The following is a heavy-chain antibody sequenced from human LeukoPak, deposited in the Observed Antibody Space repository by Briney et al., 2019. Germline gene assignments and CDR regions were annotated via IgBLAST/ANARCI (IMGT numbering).Heavy chain of an antibody. Sequence: PGGSLRLSCAASGFPFSNAWMSWVRQAPGKGLEWVGRIKSKTDGGKTDYAAPVQGRFSISRDDSENTLYLQMNCLNTEDTAVYYCSTVSPYYGSGTTSPDSWGQGTLVVVSS. CDR3: STVSPYYGSGTTSPDS. V-gene: IGHV3-15*01. CDR2: IKSKTDGGKT. J-gene: IGHJ4*02. CDR1: GFPFSNAW. D-gene: IGHD3-10*01.